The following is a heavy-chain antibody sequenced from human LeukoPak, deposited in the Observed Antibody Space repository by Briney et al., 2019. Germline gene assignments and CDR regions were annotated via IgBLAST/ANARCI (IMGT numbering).Heavy chain of an antibody. CDR3: AIGQYSSSWYEPAFHI. J-gene: IGHJ3*02. D-gene: IGHD6-13*01. V-gene: IGHV3-30-3*01. Sequence: PGRSLRLSCAASGFTFSSYAMRWVRQPPGKGLEWVAVISYDGSNKYYADSVKGRFTISRDNSKNTLYLQMNGLRAEDTAVYYCAIGQYSSSWYEPAFHIWGQGTMVTLSS. CDR2: ISYDGSNK. CDR1: GFTFSSYA.